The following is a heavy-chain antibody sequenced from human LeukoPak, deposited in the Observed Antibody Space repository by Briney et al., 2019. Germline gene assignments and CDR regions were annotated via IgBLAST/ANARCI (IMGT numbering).Heavy chain of an antibody. V-gene: IGHV3-33*01. J-gene: IGHJ4*02. D-gene: IGHD1-26*01. Sequence: GRSLRLSCAASGFTFSSYGMHWVRQAPGKGLEWVAVIWYDGSNKYYADSVKGRFTISRDNSKNTLYLQMNSLGAEDTAVYYCSSGSYYSPYYFDYWGQGTLVTVSS. CDR1: GFTFSSYG. CDR3: SSGSYYSPYYFDY. CDR2: IWYDGSNK.